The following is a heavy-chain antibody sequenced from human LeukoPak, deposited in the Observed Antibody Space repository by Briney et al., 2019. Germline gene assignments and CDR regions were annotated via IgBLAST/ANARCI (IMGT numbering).Heavy chain of an antibody. CDR3: ARDPMVRGVHNWFDP. CDR1: GYTFTSYG. J-gene: IGHJ5*02. D-gene: IGHD3-10*01. V-gene: IGHV1-18*01. CDR2: ISAYNGNT. Sequence: ASVKVSCKASGYTFTSYGISWVRQAPGQGLEWMGWISAYNGNTNYAQKLQGRVTMTTDTSTSTAYMELRSLRSDDTAVYYCARDPMVRGVHNWFDPWGQGTLVTVSS.